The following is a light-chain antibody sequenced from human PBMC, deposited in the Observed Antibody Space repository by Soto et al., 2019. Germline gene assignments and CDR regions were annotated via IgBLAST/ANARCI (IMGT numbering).Light chain of an antibody. CDR3: QLHGSSPIT. J-gene: IGKJ5*01. CDR1: QRVSSTF. CDR2: GAS. V-gene: IGKV3-20*01. Sequence: LVSKKSPGTVCLSPGQRATLSCTASQRVSSTFLALYQHKPGQAPRLLIYGASSRASGIPDRFSGSGSGTDFTLTISRLEPDDFAVYYCQLHGSSPITVGHGTRLEVK.